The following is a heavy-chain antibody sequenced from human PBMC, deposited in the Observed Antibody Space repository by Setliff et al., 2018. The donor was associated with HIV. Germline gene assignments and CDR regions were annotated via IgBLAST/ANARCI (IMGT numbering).Heavy chain of an antibody. CDR3: ARTQQTYYYDSSGYYFDY. J-gene: IGHJ4*02. CDR1: GGSISSGSYY. V-gene: IGHV4-61*01. CDR2: IDYSGST. D-gene: IGHD3-22*01. Sequence: PSETLSLTCTVSGGSISSGSYYWSWIRQPPGKGLEWIGYIDYSGSTNYNPSLKSRVTISVDTSKNQFSLKLSSVTAADTAVYYCARTQQTYYYDSSGYYFDYWGQGTLVTVSS.